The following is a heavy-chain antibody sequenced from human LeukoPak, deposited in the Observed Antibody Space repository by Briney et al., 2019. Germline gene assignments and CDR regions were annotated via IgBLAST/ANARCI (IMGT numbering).Heavy chain of an antibody. Sequence: SETLSLTCTVSGDSISGFYWSWIRQPPGKGLEWIGYIYYCGSTNYNPSLKSRVTISVDTSKNQFSLKLNSVSAADTAVYYCARGVVAAPQTVDYWGQGTLVTVSS. V-gene: IGHV4-59*01. CDR1: GDSISGFY. CDR2: IYYCGST. J-gene: IGHJ4*02. CDR3: ARGVVAAPQTVDY. D-gene: IGHD2-15*01.